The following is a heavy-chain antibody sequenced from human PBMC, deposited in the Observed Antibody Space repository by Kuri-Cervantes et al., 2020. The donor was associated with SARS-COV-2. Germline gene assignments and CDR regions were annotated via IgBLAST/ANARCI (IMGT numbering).Heavy chain of an antibody. CDR3: AKDPRIAAPTYYYYYYMDV. J-gene: IGHJ6*03. D-gene: IGHD6-6*01. CDR2: IYYSGST. Sequence: SETLSLTCAVYGGSFSGYYWSWIRQPPGKGLEWIGSIYYSGSTYYNPSLKSRVTISVDTSKNQFSLKLSSVTAADTAVYYCAKDPRIAAPTYYYYYYMDVWGKGTTVTVSS. V-gene: IGHV4-34*01. CDR1: GGSFSGYY.